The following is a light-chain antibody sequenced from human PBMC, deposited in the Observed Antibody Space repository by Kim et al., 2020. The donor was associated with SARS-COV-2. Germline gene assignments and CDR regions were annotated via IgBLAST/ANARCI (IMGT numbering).Light chain of an antibody. J-gene: IGKJ2*01. Sequence: LSPVERATLSCRASQSVSSSYLAWYQQKPGQAPRLLIYGASSRATGIPDRFSGSGSGTDFTLTISRLEPEDFAVYYCQQYGSSSYTFGQGTKLEI. CDR3: QQYGSSSYT. CDR2: GAS. V-gene: IGKV3-20*01. CDR1: QSVSSSY.